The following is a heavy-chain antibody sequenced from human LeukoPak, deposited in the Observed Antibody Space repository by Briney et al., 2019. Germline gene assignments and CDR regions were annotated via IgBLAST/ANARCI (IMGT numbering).Heavy chain of an antibody. CDR3: AREFEQQLAYDAFDI. CDR2: TYYRSKWYN. Sequence: SQTLSLTCAISGDSVSSNSAAWNWIRQSPSRGLEWLGRTYYRSKWYNDYAVSLKSRMTIYPDTPVNQFSLQLNSVTPEDTAVYYCAREFEQQLAYDAFDIWGQGTMVTVSS. CDR1: GDSVSSNSAA. V-gene: IGHV6-1*01. J-gene: IGHJ3*02. D-gene: IGHD6-13*01.